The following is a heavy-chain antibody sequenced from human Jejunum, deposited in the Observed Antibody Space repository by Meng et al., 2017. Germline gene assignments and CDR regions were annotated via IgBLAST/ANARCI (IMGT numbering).Heavy chain of an antibody. J-gene: IGHJ4*02. CDR1: GYIFKNYA. CDR3: ARERQTSGEDY. D-gene: IGHD2-15*01. CDR2: INTDNGDT. V-gene: IGHV1-3*04. Sequence: QVPLVQSAAGVKEPGASLKVSCKASGYIFKNYAMQWVRQAPGQRLDWIGWINTDNGDTQYSQTFQGRVTITRDTSASTTYMELSSLRSEDTAVYFCARERQTSGEDYWGQGTLVTVSS.